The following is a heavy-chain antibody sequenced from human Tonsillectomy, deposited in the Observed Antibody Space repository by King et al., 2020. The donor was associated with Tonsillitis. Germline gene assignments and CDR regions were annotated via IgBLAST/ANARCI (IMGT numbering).Heavy chain of an antibody. CDR1: GYSFTSYA. Sequence: QLVQSGAGVKEPGASVKVSCKTSGYSFTSYAVIWVRQAPGHGPDGMGWISGDNGNTKYAQKLQGRVTMTTDTSTSTVYMGLRSLTSDDTAVYYCARSGLQTPRMLVYWGQGTLVTVSS. V-gene: IGHV1-18*01. J-gene: IGHJ4*02. CDR3: ARSGLQTPRMLVY. D-gene: IGHD3-10*01. CDR2: ISGDNGNT.